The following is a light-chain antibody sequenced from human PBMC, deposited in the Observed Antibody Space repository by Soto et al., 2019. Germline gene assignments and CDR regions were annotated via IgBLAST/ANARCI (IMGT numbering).Light chain of an antibody. CDR1: RSVLSSSNNKNF. V-gene: IGKV4-1*01. CDR3: QQYYSSPFT. Sequence: DIVMTQSPDSLALSLGERATINCKSSRSVLSSSNNKNFLAWYQQKPRQPPRLLIYWASTRESGVPDRFSGGGSGTDFTLTISSLQAEDVAVYYCQQYYSSPFTFGPGTKVEIK. CDR2: WAS. J-gene: IGKJ3*01.